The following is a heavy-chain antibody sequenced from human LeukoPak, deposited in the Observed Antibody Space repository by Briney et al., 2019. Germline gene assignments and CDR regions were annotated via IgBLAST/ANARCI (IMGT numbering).Heavy chain of an antibody. CDR2: IYYTGVT. D-gene: IGHD1-26*01. V-gene: IGHV4-39*07. CDR3: ARGYYRLYYYYMDV. CDR1: GGSISTTDYY. J-gene: IGHJ6*03. Sequence: SETLSLTCSVSGGSISTTDYYWGWIRQPPGKGLEWIGSIYYTGVTYYNPSLKSRVTISVDTSKNQFSLKLSSVTAADTAVYYCARGYYRLYYYYMDVWGKGTTVTVSS.